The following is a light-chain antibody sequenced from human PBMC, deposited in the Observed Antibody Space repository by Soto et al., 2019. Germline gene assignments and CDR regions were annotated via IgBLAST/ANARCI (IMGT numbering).Light chain of an antibody. CDR3: QQYSNWRT. V-gene: IGKV3-15*01. J-gene: IGKJ1*01. CDR1: QTVRNN. Sequence: EFVLTQSPGTLSLSPGERATLSCRASQTVRNNYLAWYQQKPGQAPRLLIYDASSRATGIPARISGSGSGTEFTLTISSLQSEDFAVYYCQQYSNWRTFGQGTKVDIK. CDR2: DAS.